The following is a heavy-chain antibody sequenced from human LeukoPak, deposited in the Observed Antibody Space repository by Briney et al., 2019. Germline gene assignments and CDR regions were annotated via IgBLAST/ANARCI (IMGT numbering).Heavy chain of an antibody. J-gene: IGHJ4*02. CDR3: AREASGSYYQNDY. D-gene: IGHD1-26*01. CDR2: MNPNSGNT. V-gene: IGHV1-8*01. CDR1: GYTFTSYD. Sequence: ASVKVSCKASGYTFTSYDINWVRQATRQGLEWMGWMNPNSGNTGYAQKFQGRVTMTRNTSISTAYMELSSLRSEDTAVYYCAREASGSYYQNDYWGQGTLVTVSS.